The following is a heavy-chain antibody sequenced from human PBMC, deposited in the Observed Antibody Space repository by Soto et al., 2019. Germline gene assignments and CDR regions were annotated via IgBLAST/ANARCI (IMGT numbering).Heavy chain of an antibody. J-gene: IGHJ1*01. V-gene: IGHV1-8*02. D-gene: IGHD1-1*01. CDR3: AGPWNKH. Sequence: VASVKVSCKASGYTFTSYAMHWVRQATGQGLEWVGWMSQSDANPVYAPKFKGRVTLTRDTSISTTYMELSSLRDEDTAVYYCAGPWNKHWGQGTPVTVSS. CDR2: MSQSDANP. CDR1: GYTFTSYA.